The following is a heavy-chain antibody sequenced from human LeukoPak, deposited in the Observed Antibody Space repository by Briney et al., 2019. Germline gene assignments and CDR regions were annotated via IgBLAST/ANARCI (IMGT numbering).Heavy chain of an antibody. CDR2: LSGSGGST. J-gene: IGHJ2*01. CDR3: AKVGIRISLIVVVFTTADDWYFDL. Sequence: GGSLRLSCAASGFTFSNYAMSWVRQAPGKGLEWVSGLSGSGGSTYYADSVKGRLTISRDNSKNTLYLQMDSLRAEDTAVYYCAKVGIRISLIVVVFTTADDWYFDLWGRGTLVTVSS. V-gene: IGHV3-23*01. CDR1: GFTFSNYA. D-gene: IGHD3-22*01.